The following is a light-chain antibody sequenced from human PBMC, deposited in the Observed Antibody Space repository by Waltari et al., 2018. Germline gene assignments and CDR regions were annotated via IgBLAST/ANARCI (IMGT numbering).Light chain of an antibody. J-gene: IGKJ3*01. CDR1: QSINRW. Sequence: MTQSPSTLSAFVGERVTITCRASQSINRWVAWYQQKPGQAPRLLIYGASTRAAGIPARFSGSQSGSEFTLTISNVQSEDFAVYYCQQHNNWPLTFGPGTKVDVK. V-gene: IGKV3-15*01. CDR3: QQHNNWPLT. CDR2: GAS.